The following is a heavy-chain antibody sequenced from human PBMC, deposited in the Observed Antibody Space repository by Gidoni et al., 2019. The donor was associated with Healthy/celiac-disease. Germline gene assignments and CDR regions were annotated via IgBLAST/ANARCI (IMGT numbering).Heavy chain of an antibody. CDR2: IYYSGST. J-gene: IGHJ3*02. V-gene: IGHV4-59*01. CDR3: AREYYYDSSGYDPSDAFDI. D-gene: IGHD3-22*01. Sequence: QVQLPESGPGLVKPSETLSLTCTVSGGSISRYYWSWIRQPPGKGLEWIGYIYYSGSTNYNPSLKSRVTISVDTSKNQCSLKLSSVTAADTAVYYCAREYYYDSSGYDPSDAFDIWGQGTMVTVSS. CDR1: GGSISRYY.